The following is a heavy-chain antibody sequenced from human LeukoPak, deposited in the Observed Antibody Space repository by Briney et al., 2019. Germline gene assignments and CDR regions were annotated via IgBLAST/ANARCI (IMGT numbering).Heavy chain of an antibody. D-gene: IGHD2/OR15-2a*01. CDR2: VSGSGRTT. V-gene: IGHV3-23*01. CDR3: TKDMCFGESYFDC. J-gene: IGHJ4*02. Sequence: GGSLRLSCAASGFTFSNSSMSWVRQAPRKGLEGVSSVSGSGRTTYYADSVKGPFTPSRYNSRDTLYLQMDSLSAEDTAVYSCTKDMCFGESYFDCWGQGTLVTVSS. CDR1: GFTFSNSS.